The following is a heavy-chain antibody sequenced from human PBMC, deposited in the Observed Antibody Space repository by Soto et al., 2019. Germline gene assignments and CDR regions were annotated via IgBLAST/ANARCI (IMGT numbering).Heavy chain of an antibody. V-gene: IGHV1-18*04. D-gene: IGHD5-18*01. Sequence: QVHLVQSGAEVKKPGASVKVSCKTSGYTFTTYGISWVRQAPVQGLAWMGWISAYNGNTNYAQKPERSDTMTTNTSTRTADKELRSLRSDATAVYYCARDLYSYGSYAMDVWGQGTTVTVSS. J-gene: IGHJ6*02. CDR2: ISAYNGNT. CDR1: GYTFTTYG. CDR3: ARDLYSYGSYAMDV.